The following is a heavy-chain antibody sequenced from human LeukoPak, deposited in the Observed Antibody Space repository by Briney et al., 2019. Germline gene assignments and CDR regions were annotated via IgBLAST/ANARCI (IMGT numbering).Heavy chain of an antibody. V-gene: IGHV3-33*01. J-gene: IGHJ4*02. CDR2: IWSDGTNK. Sequence: PGGSLRLSCAASGFTLSGYGMHWVRQAPGKGLEWVAEIWSDGTNKYYGDSVRGRFTISRDNSKNTLYLQMNSLRAEDTAVYYCASNSGYDGGYWGQGTLVTVSS. CDR1: GFTLSGYG. CDR3: ASNSGYDGGY. D-gene: IGHD5-12*01.